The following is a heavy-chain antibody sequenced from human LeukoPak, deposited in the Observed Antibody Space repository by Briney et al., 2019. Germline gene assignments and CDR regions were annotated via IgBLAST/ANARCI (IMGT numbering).Heavy chain of an antibody. D-gene: IGHD2-2*01. CDR2: ISNSGSTM. CDR1: GFTFSDSY. V-gene: IGHV3-11*04. J-gene: IGHJ6*03. Sequence: PGGSLRLSCAASGFTFSDSYMSWIRQAPGKGLEWVSYISNSGSTMYYADSVKGRFTISRDNAKNSLYLQMNSLRAEDTAVYYCARGLGYQLLWGYYYYMDVWGKGTTVTVSS. CDR3: ARGLGYQLLWGYYYYMDV.